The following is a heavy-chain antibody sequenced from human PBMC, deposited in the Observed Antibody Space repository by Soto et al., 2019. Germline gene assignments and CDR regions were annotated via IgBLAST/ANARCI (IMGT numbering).Heavy chain of an antibody. V-gene: IGHV4-59*08. CDR2: IYYSGST. CDR1: GGSISSYY. CDR3: ARHHDS. J-gene: IGHJ4*02. Sequence: QVQLQESGPGLVKPSETLSLTCTVSGGSISSYYWSWIRQPPGKGLEWIGYIYYSGSTNCNPSLKSSDILSVATSEIQSSLNLSSATAPDTAAYYCARHHDSWGQGTLVTVSS.